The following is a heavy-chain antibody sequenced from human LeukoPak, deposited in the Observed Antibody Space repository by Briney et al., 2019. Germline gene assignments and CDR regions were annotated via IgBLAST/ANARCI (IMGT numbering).Heavy chain of an antibody. CDR2: IFGGGST. Sequence: SETLSLTCTVSGASITTYYWSWIRQPPGQGLEWIAYIFGGGSTNYNPSLKSRVTISVDTSKSQFSLKLTSVTAADTAMYYCARLRAEYNWNYLDYFDYWGQGTLVTVSS. D-gene: IGHD1-7*01. CDR3: ARLRAEYNWNYLDYFDY. V-gene: IGHV4-4*09. J-gene: IGHJ4*02. CDR1: GASITTYY.